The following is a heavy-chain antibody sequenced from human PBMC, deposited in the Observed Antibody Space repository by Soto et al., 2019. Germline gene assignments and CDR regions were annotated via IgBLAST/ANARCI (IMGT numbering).Heavy chain of an antibody. Sequence: QVQLVQSGAEVKKPGASVKVSCKATGYTFTGYYMHWVRQAPGQGLEWVGWINPNSGGTNYAQKFQGWVTMTRDTSISTAYMELSRLRSDDTAVYYCARDGSGSYYADRPYYGMDVWGQGTTVTVSS. CDR3: ARDGSGSYYADRPYYGMDV. J-gene: IGHJ6*02. D-gene: IGHD3-10*01. V-gene: IGHV1-2*04. CDR1: GYTFTGYY. CDR2: INPNSGGT.